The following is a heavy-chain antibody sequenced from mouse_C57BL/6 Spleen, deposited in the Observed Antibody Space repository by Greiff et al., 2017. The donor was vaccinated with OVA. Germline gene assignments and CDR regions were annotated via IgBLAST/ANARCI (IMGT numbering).Heavy chain of an antibody. J-gene: IGHJ4*01. Sequence: QLQQSGPGLVQPSQSLSITCTVSGFSLTSYGVHWVRQSPGKGLEWLGVIWRGGSTDYNAAFMSRLSITKDNSKSQVFFKMNSLQADDTAIYDCAKKDSNYVGYAMDYWGQGTSVTVSS. CDR2: IWRGGST. CDR1: GFSLTSYG. CDR3: AKKDSNYVGYAMDY. V-gene: IGHV2-5*01. D-gene: IGHD2-5*01.